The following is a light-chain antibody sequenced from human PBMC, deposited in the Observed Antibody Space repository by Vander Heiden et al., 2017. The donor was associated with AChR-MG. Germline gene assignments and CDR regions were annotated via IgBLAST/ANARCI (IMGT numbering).Light chain of an antibody. V-gene: IGLV3-19*01. J-gene: IGLJ3*02. CDR1: SLRNYY. CDR3: NCRDSSGNHLV. CDR2: GKN. Sequence: SSELTQDPAVSVALGQTVRITCQGDSLRNYYTTWYQQKPGQAPVVVIYGKNNRPSGVPDRFSGSRSGNTASLTITGAQAEDEADYYCNCRDSSGNHLVFGGGTKLTVL.